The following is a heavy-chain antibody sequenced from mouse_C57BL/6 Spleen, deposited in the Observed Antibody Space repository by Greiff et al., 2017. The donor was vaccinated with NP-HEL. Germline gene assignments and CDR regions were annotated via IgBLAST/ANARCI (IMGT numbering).Heavy chain of an antibody. D-gene: IGHD4-1*01. J-gene: IGHJ4*01. V-gene: IGHV1-80*01. Sequence: QVQLQQSGAELVKPGASVKISCKASGYAFSSYWMNWVKQRPGKGLEWIGQIYPGDGDTNYNGKFKGKATLTADKSSSTAYMQLSSLTSEDSAVYFFARRLGRYYAMDYWGQGTSVTVSS. CDR2: IYPGDGDT. CDR3: ARRLGRYYAMDY. CDR1: GYAFSSYW.